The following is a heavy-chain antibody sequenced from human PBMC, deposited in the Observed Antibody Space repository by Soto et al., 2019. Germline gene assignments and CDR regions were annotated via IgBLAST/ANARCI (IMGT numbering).Heavy chain of an antibody. CDR3: ARGGQLLSRAFDI. Sequence: PSETMSLTCTVSDGSISRGGYYWSWIRQHPGKGLEWIGYIYYSGSTYYNPSLKSRVTISVDTSKNQFSLKLSSVTAADTAVYYCARGGQLLSRAFDIWGQGTMVTVSS. J-gene: IGHJ3*02. D-gene: IGHD6-6*01. CDR2: IYYSGST. CDR1: DGSISRGGYY. V-gene: IGHV4-31*03.